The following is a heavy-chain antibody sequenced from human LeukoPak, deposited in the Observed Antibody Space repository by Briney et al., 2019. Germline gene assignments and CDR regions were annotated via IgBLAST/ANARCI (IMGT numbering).Heavy chain of an antibody. V-gene: IGHV1-18*04. CDR2: ISAYNGNT. D-gene: IGHD6-19*01. Sequence: ASVKVSCKASGYTFTGYYMHWVRQAPGQGLEWMGWISAYNGNTNYAQKLQGRVTMTTDTSTSTAYMELRSLRSDDTAVYYCARDDGSGVCNYWGQGTLVTVSS. CDR1: GYTFTGYY. J-gene: IGHJ4*02. CDR3: ARDDGSGVCNY.